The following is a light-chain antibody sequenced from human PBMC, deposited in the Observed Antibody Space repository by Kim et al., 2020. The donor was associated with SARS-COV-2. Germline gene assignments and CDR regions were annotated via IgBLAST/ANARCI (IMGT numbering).Light chain of an antibody. Sequence: EIVLTQSPAAVSLSPGERATLSCRASQSVSTDLAWYQQKPGQAPRLLIYDALKRATGVPARFSGSGSGTDFTLTISSLEPEDFAVYYCQQRTNWPLTFGGGTKVDIK. V-gene: IGKV3-11*01. CDR3: QQRTNWPLT. CDR1: QSVSTD. CDR2: DAL. J-gene: IGKJ4*01.